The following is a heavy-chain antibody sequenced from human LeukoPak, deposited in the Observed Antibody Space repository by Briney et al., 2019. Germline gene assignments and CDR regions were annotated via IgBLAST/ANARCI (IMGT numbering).Heavy chain of an antibody. CDR2: INPNSGGT. V-gene: IGHV1-2*02. Sequence: ASVKVSCKASGGTFSSYAISWVRQAPGQGLEWMGWINPNSGGTNYAQKFQGRVTMTRDTSISTAYMELSRLRSDDTAVYYCARVNWNYLGSYDYWGQGTLVTISS. D-gene: IGHD1-7*01. CDR1: GGTFSSYA. CDR3: ARVNWNYLGSYDY. J-gene: IGHJ4*02.